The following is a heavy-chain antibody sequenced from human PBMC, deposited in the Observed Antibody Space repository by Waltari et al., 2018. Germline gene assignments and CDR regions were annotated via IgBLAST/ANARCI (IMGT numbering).Heavy chain of an antibody. CDR3: ARSNDYGDYWFDP. V-gene: IGHV4-38-2*01. J-gene: IGHJ5*02. Sequence: QVQLQESGPGLVKPSETLSLTCAGSGYSISSGNYWGWIRQPPGKGLEWIGSIYHSGSTYYNPSLKSRVTISVDTSKNQFSLKLSSVTAADTAVYYCARSNDYGDYWFDPWGQGTLVTVSS. D-gene: IGHD4-17*01. CDR2: IYHSGST. CDR1: GYSISSGNY.